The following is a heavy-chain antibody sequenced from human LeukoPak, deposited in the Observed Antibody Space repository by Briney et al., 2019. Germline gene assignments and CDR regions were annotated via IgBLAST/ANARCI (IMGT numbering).Heavy chain of an antibody. J-gene: IGHJ3*02. CDR2: FDPEDGET. Sequence: GASVKVSCKVSGYTLTELSMHWVRQAPGKGLEWMGGFDPEDGETIYAQKFQGRVTMTEDTSTDTAYMELSSLRSEDTAVYYCATDLLLSCSWRSCGGFDIWGQGTMVTVSS. V-gene: IGHV1-24*01. D-gene: IGHD6-13*01. CDR1: GYTLTELS. CDR3: ATDLLLSCSWRSCGGFDI.